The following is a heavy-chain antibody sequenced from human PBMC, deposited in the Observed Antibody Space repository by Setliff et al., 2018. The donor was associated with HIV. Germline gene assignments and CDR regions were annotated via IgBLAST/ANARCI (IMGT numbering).Heavy chain of an antibody. D-gene: IGHD3-10*01. V-gene: IGHV1-46*01. Sequence: ASVKVSCKASGYTFTSYYMHWVRQAPGQGLEWMGIINPSGGSTSYAQRFRDRISIIRDTSASTAYMDLGSLRSEDTAVYYCARGKGSSGYYYYYGMDVWGQGTTVTVSS. CDR3: ARGKGSSGYYYYYGMDV. CDR1: GYTFTSYY. CDR2: INPSGGST. J-gene: IGHJ6*02.